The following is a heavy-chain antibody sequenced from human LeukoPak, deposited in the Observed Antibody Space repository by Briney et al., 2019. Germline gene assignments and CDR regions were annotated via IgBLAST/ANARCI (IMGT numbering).Heavy chain of an antibody. CDR2: ISYDGSNK. J-gene: IGHJ4*02. CDR1: GFTFSSYA. CDR3: ARDYGRNYDILTGYPTYYFDY. V-gene: IGHV3-30*01. D-gene: IGHD3-9*01. Sequence: GESLRLSCAASGFTFSSYAMHWVRQAPGKGLEWVAVISYDGSNKYYADSVKGRFTISRDNSKNTLYLQMNSLRAEDTAVYYCARDYGRNYDILTGYPTYYFDYWGQGTLVTVSS.